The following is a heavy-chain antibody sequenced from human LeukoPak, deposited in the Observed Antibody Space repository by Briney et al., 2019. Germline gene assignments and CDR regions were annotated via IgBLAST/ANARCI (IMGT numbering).Heavy chain of an antibody. D-gene: IGHD3-16*01. CDR2: IKPKSGGT. CDR3: VNGGVYHEDISGDY. CDR1: GYTFTSYG. J-gene: IGHJ4*02. Sequence: ASVRVSCKASGYTFTSYGISWVRQAPGQGLEWLGRIKPKSGGTTYAQKFQGRVTMTRDTSITTAYMELSSLRSDDTAVYYCVNGGVYHEDISGDYWGQGTLVTVSS. V-gene: IGHV1-2*06.